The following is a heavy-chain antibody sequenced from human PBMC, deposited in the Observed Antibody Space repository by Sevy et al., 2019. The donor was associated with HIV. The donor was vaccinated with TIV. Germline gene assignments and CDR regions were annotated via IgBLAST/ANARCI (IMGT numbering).Heavy chain of an antibody. CDR2: ITEDGGRL. V-gene: IGHV3-7*01. D-gene: IGHD5-18*01. Sequence: GGSLRLSCVASGFTFSDSWLTWVRQAPGKGLERIAFITEDGGRLGYVDSVRGRFTISREKTKNTLYLQMNSLRAEDTAVYFCARDRAYSALDYWGQGTLVTVSS. CDR1: GFTFSDSW. CDR3: ARDRAYSALDY. J-gene: IGHJ4*02.